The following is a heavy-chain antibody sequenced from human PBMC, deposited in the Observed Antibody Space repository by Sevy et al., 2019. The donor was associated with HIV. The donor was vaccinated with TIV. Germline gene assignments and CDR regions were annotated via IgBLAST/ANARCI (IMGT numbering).Heavy chain of an antibody. Sequence: GGSLRLSCAASGFTFSSYAMHWVRQAPGKGLEWVAVISYDGSNKYYADSVKGRFTISRDNSKNTLYLQMNSLRAEDTAVYYCAREQEYLLLFSFGMDVWGQGTTVTISS. D-gene: IGHD2-2*01. CDR3: AREQEYLLLFSFGMDV. CDR2: ISYDGSNK. V-gene: IGHV3-30*04. CDR1: GFTFSSYA. J-gene: IGHJ6*02.